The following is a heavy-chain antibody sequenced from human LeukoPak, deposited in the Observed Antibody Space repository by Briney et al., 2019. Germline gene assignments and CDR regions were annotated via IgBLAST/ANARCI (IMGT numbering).Heavy chain of an antibody. Sequence: GESRKISCKGSGYSFTSYWIGWVRQMPGKGLEWMGIIYPGDSDTRYSPSFQGQVTISADKSISTAYLQWSSLKASDTAMYYCARTTYYYDSSGSNDAFDIWGQGTMVTVSS. V-gene: IGHV5-51*01. CDR3: ARTTYYYDSSGSNDAFDI. D-gene: IGHD3-22*01. CDR2: IYPGDSDT. J-gene: IGHJ3*02. CDR1: GYSFTSYW.